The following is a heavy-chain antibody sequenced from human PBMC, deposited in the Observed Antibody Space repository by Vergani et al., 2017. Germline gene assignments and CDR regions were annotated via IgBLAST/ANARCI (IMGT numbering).Heavy chain of an antibody. CDR2: INPNSGDT. V-gene: IGHV1-2*02. CDR3: ARGDYGILTGYRY. Sequence: QVQLVQSGAEVKKPGASVKVSCKASGYTFTGNYMNWVRQAPGQGLEWMGWINPNSGDTNYAQKFQGRVTMTRDTSITTAYMELSRLRSDDTAIYYCARGDYGILTGYRYWGQGTLVTVSA. CDR1: GYTFTGNY. J-gene: IGHJ4*02. D-gene: IGHD3-9*01.